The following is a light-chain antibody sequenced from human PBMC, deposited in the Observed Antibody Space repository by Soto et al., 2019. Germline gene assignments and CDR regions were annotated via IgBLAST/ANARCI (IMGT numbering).Light chain of an antibody. Sequence: EIVMTQSPATLSVSPGERATLSCRASQSVSTNLAWYQQKPDQAPRLRIFGTSTRATGFPARFSGSGSGTEFTLTISSLQSEDFAVYYCQQYNNWPLTFGGGTKVEIK. CDR1: QSVSTN. J-gene: IGKJ4*01. V-gene: IGKV3-15*01. CDR3: QQYNNWPLT. CDR2: GTS.